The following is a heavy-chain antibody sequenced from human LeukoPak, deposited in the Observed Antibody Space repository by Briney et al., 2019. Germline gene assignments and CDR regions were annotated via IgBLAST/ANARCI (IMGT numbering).Heavy chain of an antibody. CDR2: ISSSSSTI. V-gene: IGHV3-48*01. CDR3: ARTQEGFWSGYYTGFDY. Sequence: GGSLRLSCAASGFTFSSYSMNWVRQAPGKGLELVSYISSSSSTIYYADSVKGRFTISRDNAKNSLYLQMNSLRAEDTAVYYCARTQEGFWSGYYTGFDYWGQGTLVTVSS. J-gene: IGHJ4*02. CDR1: GFTFSSYS. D-gene: IGHD3-3*01.